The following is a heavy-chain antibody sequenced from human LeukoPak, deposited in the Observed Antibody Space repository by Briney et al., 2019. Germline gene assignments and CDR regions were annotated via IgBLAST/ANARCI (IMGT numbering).Heavy chain of an antibody. D-gene: IGHD3-10*01. V-gene: IGHV3-11*05. J-gene: IGHJ4*02. Sequence: GRSLRLSCAASGLTFSGTYMSWIRPAPGKGLEWVSYISSSGTYAEYADSVKGRFTISKDNAKNALYLQMNSLRGEDTAVYYCVRAIGRGPGGHFDYWGQGTLVTVSS. CDR2: ISSSGTYA. CDR1: GLTFSGTY. CDR3: VRAIGRGPGGHFDY.